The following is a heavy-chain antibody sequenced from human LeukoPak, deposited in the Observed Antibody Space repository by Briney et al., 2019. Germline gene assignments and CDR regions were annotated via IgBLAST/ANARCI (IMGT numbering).Heavy chain of an antibody. D-gene: IGHD3-10*01. CDR1: GFSLSTSGMC. Sequence: SGPTLVNPTQTLTLTCTFSGFSLSTSGMCVSWIRQPPGKALEWLALIDWNDDKYYSTSLKSTLTISKDTSKNQVVLTMTNMDPVDTATYYCAHRQGLPMVRGVVSAWHYWGQGTLVTVSS. CDR3: AHRQGLPMVRGVVSAWHY. V-gene: IGHV2-70*12. CDR2: IDWNDDK. J-gene: IGHJ4*02.